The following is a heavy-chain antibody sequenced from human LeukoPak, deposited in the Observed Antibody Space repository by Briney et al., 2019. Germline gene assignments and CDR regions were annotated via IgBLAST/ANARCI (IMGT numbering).Heavy chain of an antibody. CDR2: IYYSGST. CDR3: ARRRIGSITMVRGAGGLLDY. Sequence: SETLSLTCTVSGGSISSSSYYWGWIRQPPGTGLEWIGSIYYSGSTYYNPSLKSRVTISVDTSKNQFSLKLSSVTAADTAVYYCARRRIGSITMVRGAGGLLDYWGQGTLVTVSS. J-gene: IGHJ4*02. D-gene: IGHD3-10*01. V-gene: IGHV4-39*01. CDR1: GGSISSSSYY.